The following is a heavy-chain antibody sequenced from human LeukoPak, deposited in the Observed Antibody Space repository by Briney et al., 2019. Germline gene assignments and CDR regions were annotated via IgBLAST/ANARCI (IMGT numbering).Heavy chain of an antibody. CDR1: GFTFTTYG. CDR3: ARAQIGSRFPLSFDP. V-gene: IGHV3-7*01. D-gene: IGHD2-15*01. J-gene: IGHJ5*02. CDR2: IKQDGSEE. Sequence: GGSLRLSCSASGFTFTTYGMNWVRQAPGKGLEWVANIKQDGSEEYYVDSVKGRFTISRDNAKNSLYLQMNSLRAEDTAVYYCARAQIGSRFPLSFDPWGQGTLVTVSS.